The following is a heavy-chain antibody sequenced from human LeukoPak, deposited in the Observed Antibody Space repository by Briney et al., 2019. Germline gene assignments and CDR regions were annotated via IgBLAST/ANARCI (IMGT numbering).Heavy chain of an antibody. CDR2: IYHSDNT. V-gene: IGHV4-61*01. Sequence: SETLSLTCTVSGGSISSISYFWSWIRQPPGKGLECIGYIYHSDNTHYNPSLKSRVTVSVDTSKNQFSLKLSSVTAADTAVYYCARFPGSAEYRHYYYMDVWGKGTTVTVSS. CDR3: ARFPGSAEYRHYYYMDV. J-gene: IGHJ6*03. D-gene: IGHD2-15*01. CDR1: GGSISSISYF.